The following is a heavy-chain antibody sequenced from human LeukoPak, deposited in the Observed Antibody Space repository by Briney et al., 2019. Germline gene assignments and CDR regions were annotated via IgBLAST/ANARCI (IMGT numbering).Heavy chain of an antibody. CDR1: GFTFSDYY. CDR3: ARSFDPGKAVAQDY. V-gene: IGHV3-11*04. CDR2: ISSSGSTI. Sequence: PGGSLRLSCAASGFTFSDYYMSWIRQAPGKGLEWVSYISSSGSTIYYADSVKGRFTISRDNAKNSLYLQMNSLRAEDTAVYYCARSFDPGKAVAQDYWGQGTLVTVSS. J-gene: IGHJ4*02. D-gene: IGHD6-19*01.